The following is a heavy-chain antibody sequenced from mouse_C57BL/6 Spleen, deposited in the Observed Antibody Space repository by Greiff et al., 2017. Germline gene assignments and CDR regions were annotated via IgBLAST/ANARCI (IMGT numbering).Heavy chain of an antibody. V-gene: IGHV1-18*01. CDR3: ARAVFAY. Sequence: EVKLMESGPELVKPGASVKIPCKASGYTFTDYNMDWVKQSHGKSLEWIGDINPNNGGTIYNQKFKGKATLTVDKSSSTAYMELRSLTSEDTAVYYCARAVFAYWGQGTLVTVSA. CDR2: INPNNGGT. J-gene: IGHJ3*01. CDR1: GYTFTDYN.